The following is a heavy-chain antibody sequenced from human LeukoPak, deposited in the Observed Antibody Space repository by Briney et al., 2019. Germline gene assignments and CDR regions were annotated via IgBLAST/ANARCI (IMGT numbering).Heavy chain of an antibody. D-gene: IGHD6-13*01. J-gene: IGHJ4*02. CDR2: INSDGSST. CDR1: GFTFSSYW. CDR3: AKSFGPVIAAAGTGAD. V-gene: IGHV3-74*01. Sequence: GGSLRLSCAASGFTFSSYWMHWVRQAPGKGLVWVSRINSDGSSTSYADSVKGRFTISRDNSKNTVYLQMNSLRAEDTAVYYCAKSFGPVIAAAGTGADWGQGTPVIVSS.